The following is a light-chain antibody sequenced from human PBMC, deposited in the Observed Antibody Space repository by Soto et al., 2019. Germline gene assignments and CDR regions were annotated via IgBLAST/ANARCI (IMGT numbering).Light chain of an antibody. Sequence: DIQMTQSPSSVSASAGDRVTITCRASQDISNWLAWYQQKPGKAPKLLIYAASTLQSGVPSRFSGSGSGTDFTLTISSLQPEDFATYYCQQANSFSLTFGGGTKVEIK. CDR2: AAS. CDR3: QQANSFSLT. V-gene: IGKV1-12*01. J-gene: IGKJ4*01. CDR1: QDISNW.